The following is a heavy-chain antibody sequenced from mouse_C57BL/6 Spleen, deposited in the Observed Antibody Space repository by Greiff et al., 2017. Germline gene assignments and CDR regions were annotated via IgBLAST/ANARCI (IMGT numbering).Heavy chain of an antibody. V-gene: IGHV1-61*01. CDR2: LYPSDSET. Sequence: VQLQQPGAELVRPGSSVKLSCKASGYTFTSYWMDWVKQRPGQGLEWIGNLYPSDSETHYNQKFKDKATLTVDKSSSTAYMQLSSLTSGDSAVYYCARMKSGTGNYFDYWGQGTTLTVSS. D-gene: IGHD4-1*01. CDR1: GYTFTSYW. CDR3: ARMKSGTGNYFDY. J-gene: IGHJ2*01.